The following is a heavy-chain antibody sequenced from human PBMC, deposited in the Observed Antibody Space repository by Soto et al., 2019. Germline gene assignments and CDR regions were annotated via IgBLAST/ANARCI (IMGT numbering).Heavy chain of an antibody. CDR1: GGSISSYY. D-gene: IGHD3-10*01. J-gene: IGHJ6*03. CDR2: IYYSGST. CDR3: ARRDYYGSGSYPGYYMDV. V-gene: IGHV4-59*08. Sequence: PSETLSLTCTVSGGSISSYYWSWIRQPPGKGLEWIGYIYYSGSTNYNPSLKSRVTISVDTSKNQFSLKLSSVTAADTAVYYCARRDYYGSGSYPGYYMDVWGKGTTVTVS.